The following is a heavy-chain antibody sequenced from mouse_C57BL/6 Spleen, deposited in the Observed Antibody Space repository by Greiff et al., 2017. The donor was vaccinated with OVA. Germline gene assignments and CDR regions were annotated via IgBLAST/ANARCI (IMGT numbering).Heavy chain of an antibody. CDR1: GYAFSSYW. Sequence: QVQLQQPGAELVKPGASVKISCKASGYAFSSYWMNWVKQRPGKGLEWIGQIYPGDGDTNYNGKFKGKATLTADKSSSTAYMQLSSLTSEDSAVYFCARRGSNYDYFDYWGQGTTLTVSS. J-gene: IGHJ2*01. V-gene: IGHV1-80*01. CDR2: IYPGDGDT. D-gene: IGHD2-5*01. CDR3: ARRGSNYDYFDY.